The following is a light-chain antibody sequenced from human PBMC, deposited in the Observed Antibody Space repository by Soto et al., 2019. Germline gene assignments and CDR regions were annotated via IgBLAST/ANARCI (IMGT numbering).Light chain of an antibody. Sequence: DIQLTQSPSFLSASVGDRVTITCRASQGVSSYLAWYQQKPAKAPKLLIYGASTLQSGVPSRFSGSGSGTEFTLTISSLQPEDFATYYCQHLNTYPITFGGGTKVEIK. J-gene: IGKJ4*01. V-gene: IGKV1-9*01. CDR3: QHLNTYPIT. CDR2: GAS. CDR1: QGVSSY.